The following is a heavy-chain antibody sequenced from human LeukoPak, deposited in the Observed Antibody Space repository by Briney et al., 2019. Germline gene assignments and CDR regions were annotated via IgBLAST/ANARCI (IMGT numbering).Heavy chain of an antibody. CDR2: ISGSGGST. CDR3: AKDGHLTMIVVVITFLWLDY. J-gene: IGHJ4*02. CDR1: GFTFSSYA. V-gene: IGHV3-23*01. D-gene: IGHD3-22*01. Sequence: GGSLRLSCAASGFTFSSYAMSWVRQAPGKGLEWVSAISGSGGSTYYADSVKGRFTISRDNSKNTLYLQMNSLRAEDTAVYYCAKDGHLTMIVVVITFLWLDYWGQGTLVTVFS.